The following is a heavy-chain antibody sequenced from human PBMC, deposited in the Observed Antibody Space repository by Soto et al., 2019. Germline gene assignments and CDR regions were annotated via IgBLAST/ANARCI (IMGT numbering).Heavy chain of an antibody. CDR3: ARESGLRWLQLEPFDY. J-gene: IGHJ4*02. D-gene: IGHD5-12*01. Sequence: QVQLVESGGGVVQPGRSLRLSCAASGFTFSSYAMHWVRQAPGKGLEWVAVISYDGNNKYYADSVKGRFTISRDNSKNTLYLQMNSLRAEDTAVYYCARESGLRWLQLEPFDYWGQGTLVTVSS. CDR2: ISYDGNNK. V-gene: IGHV3-30-3*01. CDR1: GFTFSSYA.